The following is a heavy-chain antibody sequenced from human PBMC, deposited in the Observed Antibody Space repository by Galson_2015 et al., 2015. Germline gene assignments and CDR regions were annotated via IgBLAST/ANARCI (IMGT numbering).Heavy chain of an antibody. V-gene: IGHV3-23*01. CDR1: GLTFSSYA. D-gene: IGHD2-21*01. J-gene: IGHJ2*01. Sequence: SLRLSCAASGLTFSSYAMSWVRQAPGKGLEWVSAISASGGRTYYADSVKGRFTISRDNSKNTLYLQMNSLRAEDTAIYYCAKHGGENSMNWYFDLWGRGTLVTVSS. CDR3: AKHGGENSMNWYFDL. CDR2: ISASGGRT.